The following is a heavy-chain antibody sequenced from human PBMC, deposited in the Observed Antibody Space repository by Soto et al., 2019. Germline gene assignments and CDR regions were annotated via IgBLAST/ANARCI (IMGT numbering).Heavy chain of an antibody. Sequence: QVQLQESGPGLVKPSQTLSLTCTVSGGSISSGGYYWSWIRQHPGKGLEWIGYIYYSWSTYYNPSLKSRVTISVDTSKNQFSLKLSSVTAADTAVYYCARGGYDYIWGSYRSYFDYWGQGTLVTVSS. D-gene: IGHD3-16*02. V-gene: IGHV4-31*03. CDR2: IYYSWST. CDR1: GGSISSGGYY. CDR3: ARGGYDYIWGSYRSYFDY. J-gene: IGHJ4*02.